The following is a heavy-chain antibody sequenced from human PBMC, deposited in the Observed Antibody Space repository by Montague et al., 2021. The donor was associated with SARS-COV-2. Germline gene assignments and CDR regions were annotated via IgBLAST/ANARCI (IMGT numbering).Heavy chain of an antibody. Sequence: SETLSLTCSVSGGSFDSDNFFWGWIRQPPGKRLEWIGVISNGGRTFDNPSLKSRVTKSVHTSRNQLSLNVKSVTAADTAVYYCARHCRSDVVAYYPDFWGQGILVTVSS. CDR2: ISNGGRT. J-gene: IGHJ4*02. CDR3: ARHCRSDVVAYYPDF. CDR1: GGSFDSDNFF. V-gene: IGHV4-39*01. D-gene: IGHD3-10*01.